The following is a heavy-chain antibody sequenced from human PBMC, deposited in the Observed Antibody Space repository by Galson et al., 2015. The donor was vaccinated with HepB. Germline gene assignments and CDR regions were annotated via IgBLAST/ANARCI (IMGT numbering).Heavy chain of an antibody. J-gene: IGHJ6*02. CDR2: INSDGSST. Sequence: SLRLSCAASGFTFSSYWMHWVRQAPGKGLVWVSRINSDGSSTSYADSVKGRFTISRDNAKNTLYLQMNSLRAEDTAVYYCARGDYNYYYYGMDVWGQGTTVTVSS. CDR3: ARGDYNYYYYGMDV. V-gene: IGHV3-74*01. D-gene: IGHD4-11*01. CDR1: GFTFSSYW.